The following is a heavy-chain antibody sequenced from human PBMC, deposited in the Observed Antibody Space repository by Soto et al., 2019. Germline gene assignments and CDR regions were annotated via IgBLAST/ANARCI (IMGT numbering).Heavy chain of an antibody. V-gene: IGHV1-46*03. CDR3: ARDLAAAAY. CDR1: GYIFTNYY. J-gene: IGHJ4*02. D-gene: IGHD6-13*01. CDR2: INPLPTSGST. Sequence: QVQLVQSGAEVKKPGASVKVSCKASGYIFTNYYIHWVRQAPGQGLEWMAIINPLPTSGSTNYAQKFQGRVTVTRDTSTSTVYLELSSLRSDDTGVYYCARDLAAAAYWGQGTLVTVSS.